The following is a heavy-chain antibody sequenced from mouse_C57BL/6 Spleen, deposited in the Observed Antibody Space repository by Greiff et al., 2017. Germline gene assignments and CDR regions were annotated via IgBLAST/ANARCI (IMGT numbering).Heavy chain of an antibody. V-gene: IGHV1-52*01. CDR3: ARTGCYDYDGYFDV. D-gene: IGHD2-4*01. CDR2: IDPSDSET. J-gene: IGHJ1*03. Sequence: QVQLQQSGAELVRPGSSVKLSCKASGYTFTSYWMHWVKQRPIQGLEWIGNIDPSDSETHYNQKFKDKATLTLDKSSSTAYMQLSSLTSEDSAVYYSARTGCYDYDGYFDVWGTGTTVTVSS. CDR1: GYTFTSYW.